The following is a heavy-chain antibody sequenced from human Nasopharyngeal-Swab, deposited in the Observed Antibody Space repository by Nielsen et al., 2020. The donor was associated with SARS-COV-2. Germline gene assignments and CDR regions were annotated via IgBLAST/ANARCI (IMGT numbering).Heavy chain of an antibody. CDR1: GFTFSDYY. J-gene: IGHJ4*02. Sequence: GESLKISCAASGFTFSDYYMNWVRQAPGKGLEWVSSISSSSTIYYADSVKGRFTISRDNAKNSLYLQMNSLRAEDTAVYYCARVRQSGAYFPFDSWGLGTLVTVSS. D-gene: IGHD1-26*01. CDR3: ARVRQSGAYFPFDS. CDR2: ISSSSTI. V-gene: IGHV3-69-1*01.